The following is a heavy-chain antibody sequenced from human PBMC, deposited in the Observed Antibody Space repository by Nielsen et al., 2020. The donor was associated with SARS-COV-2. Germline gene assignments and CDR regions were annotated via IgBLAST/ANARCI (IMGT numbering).Heavy chain of an antibody. V-gene: IGHV3-7*03. D-gene: IGHD6-19*01. J-gene: IGHJ6*02. CDR1: GFTFSSYW. CDR2: IKQDGSEK. CDR3: ATQAAVAVGGIYYGMDV. Sequence: GGSLRLSCAASGFTFSSYWMSWVRQAPGKGLEWVANIKQDGSEKYYVDSVKGRFTISTDNAKNSLYLQMNSLRAEDTAVYYCATQAAVAVGGIYYGMDVWGQGTTVTVSS.